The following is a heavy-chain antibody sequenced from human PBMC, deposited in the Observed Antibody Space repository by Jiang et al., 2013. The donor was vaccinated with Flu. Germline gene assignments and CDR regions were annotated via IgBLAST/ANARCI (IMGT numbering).Heavy chain of an antibody. V-gene: IGHV3-30*02. Sequence: QLLESGGGVVQPGGSLRLSCEASGFSFSYYAMYWVRQAPGKGLEWVASIWHDGRNRYYGDSVQGRFTVSRENSKDTLFLQMNSLTPEDTAVYFCATLRGSTYDTYLMDFWGQGTLVTVSS. CDR3: ATLRGSTYDTYLMDF. D-gene: IGHD2-15*01. J-gene: IGHJ4*02. CDR2: IWHDGRNR. CDR1: GFSFSYYA.